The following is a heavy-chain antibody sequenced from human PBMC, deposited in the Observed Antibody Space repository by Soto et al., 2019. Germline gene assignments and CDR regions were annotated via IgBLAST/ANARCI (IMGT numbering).Heavy chain of an antibody. CDR3: ATMNGYFEY. D-gene: IGHD3-22*01. Sequence: GGSLRLSCADSGFRFSSYSMSWVRQTPGKGLEWVAAITATGDRTYYADSVTGRFTISRDNSKKTRYLQMTSLRAEDTAMYYCATMNGYFEYWGQGT. CDR1: GFRFSSYS. CDR2: ITATGDRT. J-gene: IGHJ4*02. V-gene: IGHV3-23*01.